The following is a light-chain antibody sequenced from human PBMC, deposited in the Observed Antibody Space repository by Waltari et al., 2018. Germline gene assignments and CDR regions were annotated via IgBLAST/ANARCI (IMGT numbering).Light chain of an antibody. Sequence: DIQMTQYPSSLSASVGDRVTITCRASQSISNYLNWYQQKPGKAPKLLIFAASSLQSGVPSRFSGSASGTDFTLTISSLQPEDFATYYCQQSYTTPRTFGQGTKVEIK. J-gene: IGKJ1*01. CDR1: QSISNY. CDR2: AAS. CDR3: QQSYTTPRT. V-gene: IGKV1-39*01.